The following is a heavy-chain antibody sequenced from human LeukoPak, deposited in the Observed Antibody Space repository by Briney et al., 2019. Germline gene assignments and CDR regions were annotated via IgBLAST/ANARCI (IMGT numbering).Heavy chain of an antibody. J-gene: IGHJ4*02. V-gene: IGHV3-7*01. Sequence: PGGSLRLSCAPSGFTFTKHWMSWVRQAPGKGLEWVANINQGGSETNYVDSVKGRFTISRDNAKNSVYLQMNSLRVDDTAVYYCGQDYWGQGTLVAVSP. CDR1: GFTFTKHW. CDR3: GQDY. CDR2: INQGGSET.